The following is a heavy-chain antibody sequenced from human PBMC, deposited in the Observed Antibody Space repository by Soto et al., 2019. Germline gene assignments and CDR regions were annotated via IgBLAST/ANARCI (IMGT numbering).Heavy chain of an antibody. CDR3: ARDLRGSGSPPMDV. V-gene: IGHV3-21*01. J-gene: IGHJ6*03. CDR2: LSSGSSYT. CDR1: GFPFSSYS. Sequence: EVQLAESGGGLVKPGGSLRLSCAASGFPFSSYSMNWVRQAPGKGLEWVSSLSSGSSYTYFAGSVKGRFTISRDNAQNSLYLQMNSLRADDTAVYYCARDLRGSGSPPMDVWGKGTTVTVSS. D-gene: IGHD3-10*01.